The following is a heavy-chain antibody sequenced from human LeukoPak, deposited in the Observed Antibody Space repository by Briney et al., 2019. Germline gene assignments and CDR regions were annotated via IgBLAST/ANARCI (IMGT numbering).Heavy chain of an antibody. V-gene: IGHV3-21*01. Sequence: NPGGSLRLSCAASGFDFSIYAIDWVRQAPGRCLGWVSSISSGSSFQNYADSVKGRFTISRDDAKNSVYLQMSRLRAEDTAVYFCAREGDPPGFYYYHHLDVWGKGTTVTVSS. J-gene: IGHJ6*03. CDR3: AREGDPPGFYYYHHLDV. CDR1: GFDFSIYA. D-gene: IGHD3-16*01. CDR2: ISSGSSFQ.